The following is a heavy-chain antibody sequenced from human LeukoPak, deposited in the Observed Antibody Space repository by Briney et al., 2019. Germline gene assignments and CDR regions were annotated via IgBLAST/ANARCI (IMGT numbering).Heavy chain of an antibody. Sequence: GGSLRLSRAPSRFTLSSYEMNWVGQAPAKRLEGVSYICSSGSTIYYADTVKGRFTISRDNAKNSLYLQLNSLRADDTAVYYCAELGITMIGGVWGKGTTVTISS. V-gene: IGHV3-48*03. CDR3: AELGITMIGGV. J-gene: IGHJ6*04. CDR2: ICSSGSTI. D-gene: IGHD3-10*02. CDR1: RFTLSSYE.